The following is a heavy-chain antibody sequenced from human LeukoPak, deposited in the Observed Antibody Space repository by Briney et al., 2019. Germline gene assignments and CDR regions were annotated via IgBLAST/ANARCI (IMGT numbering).Heavy chain of an antibody. CDR2: ISVSGGST. Sequence: GGSLRLSCAASGFTFSSYAMSWVRQAPGKGLEWVSAISVSGGSTYYADSVKGRFTISRDSSKNTLYLQMNRLRAEDTAVYYCAKDSSDYTHLDYWGQGTLVTVSS. J-gene: IGHJ4*02. D-gene: IGHD6-19*01. CDR1: GFTFSSYA. CDR3: AKDSSDYTHLDY. V-gene: IGHV3-23*01.